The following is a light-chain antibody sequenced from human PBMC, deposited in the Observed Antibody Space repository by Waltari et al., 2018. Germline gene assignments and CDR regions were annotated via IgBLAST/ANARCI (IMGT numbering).Light chain of an antibody. J-gene: IGKJ4*01. CDR1: QSISSY. CDR3: QQRTDWPPLT. Sequence: DIQMTQSPSSLSASVGDRVTITCRASQSISSYLNWYQQKPGKAPKLLIYAASSLQSGVPSRFSGSGSGTDFTLTISSLQPEDFAVYYCQQRTDWPPLTFGGGTKVEI. CDR2: AAS. V-gene: IGKV1-39*01.